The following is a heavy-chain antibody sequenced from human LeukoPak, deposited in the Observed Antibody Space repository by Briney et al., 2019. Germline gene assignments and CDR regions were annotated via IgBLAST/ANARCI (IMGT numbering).Heavy chain of an antibody. CDR2: IYTSGST. CDR3: ARDSYYYGSGRYCFDY. Sequence: KPSETLSLTCTVSGGSISSYYWSWIRQPAGKGLEWIGRIYTSGSTNYNPSLKSRVTMSVDTSKNQFSLKLSSVTAADTAVYYCARDSYYYGSGRYCFDYWGQGTLVTVSS. V-gene: IGHV4-4*07. CDR1: GGSISSYY. D-gene: IGHD3-10*01. J-gene: IGHJ4*02.